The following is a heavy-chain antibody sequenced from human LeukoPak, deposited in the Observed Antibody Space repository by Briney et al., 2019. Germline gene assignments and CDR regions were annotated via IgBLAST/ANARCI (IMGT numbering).Heavy chain of an antibody. V-gene: IGHV3-23*01. CDR3: ARGGVDYYGSGTYYLMYYFDY. J-gene: IGHJ4*02. D-gene: IGHD3-10*01. CDR2: ISYSGDDT. CDR1: GFTFSSSG. Sequence: AGGSLRLSCAASGFTFSSSGLSWVRQAPGKGLYWVSSISYSGDDTYYADSVKGRFTISRDDPHNTLYLQMNSLRAEDTAVYFCARGGVDYYGSGTYYLMYYFDYWGQGALVTVSS.